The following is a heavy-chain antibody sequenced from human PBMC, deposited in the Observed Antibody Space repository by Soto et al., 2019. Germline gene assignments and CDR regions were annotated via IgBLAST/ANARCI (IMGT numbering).Heavy chain of an antibody. V-gene: IGHV4-34*11. D-gene: IGHD3-10*01. CDR3: ARRGAYFFDF. CDR2: IYVSGNT. J-gene: IGHJ4*01. Sequence: SETLSLTCAVYVVPVSGYYWSWIRQRPGQGLEWVAYIYVSGNTYSNPSLRSRLTMSVDTSKNQFSLSLSSVTAADTAVYFCARRGAYFFDFWGHGTLVTVSS. CDR1: VVPVSGYY.